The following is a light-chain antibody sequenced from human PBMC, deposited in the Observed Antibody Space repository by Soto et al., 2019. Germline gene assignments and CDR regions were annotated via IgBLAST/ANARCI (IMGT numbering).Light chain of an antibody. Sequence: QSALTQPASVSGSPGQSITISCAGTNRDVGGYNYVSWCQHHPGQAPKLMIYEVTNRPSGVSNRFSGSKSGNTAYLTSSGLHAEDEADYYCISHTSSSTWVFGGGTKLTVL. V-gene: IGLV2-14*01. CDR3: ISHTSSSTWV. CDR1: NRDVGGYNY. J-gene: IGLJ3*02. CDR2: EVT.